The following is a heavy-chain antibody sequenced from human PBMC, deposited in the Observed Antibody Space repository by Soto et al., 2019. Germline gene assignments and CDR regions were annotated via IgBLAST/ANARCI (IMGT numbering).Heavy chain of an antibody. V-gene: IGHV3-30*03. CDR2: ISFDGRTT. CDR3: TRESNDHYSNSKGAFDG. Sequence: QVHLVESGGGVVQPGRSLRLSCAASGFTFSSYGMHWVRQAPGKGLEWVAVISFDGRTTYYADSVKGRFTISRDNSENTLYLQMSNLRAEDTAVYYCTRESNDHYSNSKGAFDGWGQGSLVTASS. J-gene: IGHJ4*02. D-gene: IGHD2-21*01. CDR1: GFTFSSYG.